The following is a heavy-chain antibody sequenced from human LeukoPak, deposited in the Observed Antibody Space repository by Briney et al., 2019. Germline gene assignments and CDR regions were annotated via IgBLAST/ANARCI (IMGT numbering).Heavy chain of an antibody. V-gene: IGHV1-8*01. CDR2: MNPNSGNT. CDR1: GYTFTSYD. J-gene: IGHJ6*02. CDR3: ARGVRLLWFGDLWYYYGMDV. D-gene: IGHD3-10*01. Sequence: GASVKVSCKASGYTFTSYDINWVRQATGQGLEWMGWMNPNSGNTGYAQKFQGRATMTRNTSISTAYMELSSLRSEDTAVYYCARGVRLLWFGDLWYYYGMDVWGQGTTVTVSS.